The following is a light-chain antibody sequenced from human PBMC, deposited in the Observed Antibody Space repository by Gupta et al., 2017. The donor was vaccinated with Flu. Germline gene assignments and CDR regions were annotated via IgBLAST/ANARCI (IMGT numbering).Light chain of an antibody. Sequence: SSALTQPPSVSVSPGQTARITCSGDALPKQYVYWYHQKSGQAPMLVIYEDTERPSGIPDRFSGSSSGTTVLLTISGGQAEDEGDYYCQSAASSGTVVFGGGTKLTVL. CDR3: QSAASSGTVV. CDR1: ALPKQY. J-gene: IGLJ2*01. CDR2: EDT. V-gene: IGLV3-25*02.